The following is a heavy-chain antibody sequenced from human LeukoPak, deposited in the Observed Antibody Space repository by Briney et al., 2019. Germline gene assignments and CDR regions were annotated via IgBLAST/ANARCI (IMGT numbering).Heavy chain of an antibody. D-gene: IGHD3-22*01. Sequence: GGSLRLSCAASGFTFSSYWMSWVRQAPGKGLEWVANIKQDGSEKYYVDSVKGRFTISRDNGKNSLYLQMNSLRAEDTAVYYCARIGASLYDSSGYMMKNAFDIWGQGTMVTVSS. J-gene: IGHJ3*02. CDR2: IKQDGSEK. V-gene: IGHV3-7*01. CDR1: GFTFSSYW. CDR3: ARIGASLYDSSGYMMKNAFDI.